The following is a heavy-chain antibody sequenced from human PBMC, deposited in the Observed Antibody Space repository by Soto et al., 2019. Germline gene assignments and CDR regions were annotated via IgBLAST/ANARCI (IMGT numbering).Heavy chain of an antibody. D-gene: IGHD4-4*01. Sequence: PSETLSLTCTVSGGSVSGSSYYWGRIRQPPGKGLEWIGSIYYSGSTYYNPSLKSRVTISVDTSKNQFSLKLSSVTATDTAVYYCARDSIHNWFDPWGQGTLVTASS. CDR1: GGSVSGSSYY. J-gene: IGHJ5*02. CDR3: ARDSIHNWFDP. V-gene: IGHV4-39*02. CDR2: IYYSGST.